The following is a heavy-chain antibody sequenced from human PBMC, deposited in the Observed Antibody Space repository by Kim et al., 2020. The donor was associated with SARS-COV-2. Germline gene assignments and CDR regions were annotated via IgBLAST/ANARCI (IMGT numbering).Heavy chain of an antibody. D-gene: IGHD2-2*01. CDR3: ARVQVVPAAIASYYYGMDV. V-gene: IGHV4-39*01. CDR2: IYYSGST. J-gene: IGHJ6*02. CDR1: GGSISSSSYY. Sequence: SETLSLTCTVSGGSISSSSYYWGWIRQPPGKGLEWIGSIYYSGSTYYNPSLKSRVTISVDTSKNQFSLKLSSVTAADTAVYYCARVQVVPAAIASYYYGMDVWGQGTTVTVSS.